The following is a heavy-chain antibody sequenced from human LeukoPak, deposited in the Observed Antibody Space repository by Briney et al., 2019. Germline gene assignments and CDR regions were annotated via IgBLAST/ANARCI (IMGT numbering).Heavy chain of an antibody. J-gene: IGHJ6*02. Sequence: AGESLKISCKGSGYSFTSYWISWVRQMPGKGLEWTGRIDPSDSYTNYSPSFQGHVTISADKSISTAYLQWSSLKASDTAMYYCAIKYYYYYGMDVWGQGTTVTVSS. CDR2: IDPSDSYT. V-gene: IGHV5-10-1*01. CDR1: GYSFTSYW. CDR3: AIKYYYYYGMDV.